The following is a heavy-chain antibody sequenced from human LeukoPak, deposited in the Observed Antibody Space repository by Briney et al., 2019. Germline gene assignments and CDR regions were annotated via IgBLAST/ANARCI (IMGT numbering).Heavy chain of an antibody. J-gene: IGHJ3*02. CDR2: INPNSGGT. CDR1: GYTVTGYY. Sequence: ASVKVSCKASGYTVTGYYMHWVRQAPGQGLEWMGWINPNSGGTNYAQKFQGRVTMTRDTSISTAYMELSRLRSDDTAVYYCATSYYDSKSSDDAFDIWGQGTMVTVSS. CDR3: ATSYYDSKSSDDAFDI. D-gene: IGHD3-22*01. V-gene: IGHV1-2*02.